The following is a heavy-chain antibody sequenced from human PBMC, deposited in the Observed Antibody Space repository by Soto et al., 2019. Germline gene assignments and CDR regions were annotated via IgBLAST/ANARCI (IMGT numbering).Heavy chain of an antibody. CDR3: AKGRGALTVVSNWFDP. CDR1: GFTFEDHA. J-gene: IGHJ5*02. V-gene: IGHV3-9*01. Sequence: PGGSLRLSCAAIGFTFEDHAMHWIRQVPGKGLEWVAGINWNSGITGYADSVKGRFTISRDNANNPLHLEMNSLKSEDTALYYCAKGRGALTVVSNWFDPWGQGTLVTVSS. D-gene: IGHD3-22*01. CDR2: INWNSGIT.